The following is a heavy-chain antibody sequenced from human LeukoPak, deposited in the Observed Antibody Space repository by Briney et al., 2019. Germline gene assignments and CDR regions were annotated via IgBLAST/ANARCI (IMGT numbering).Heavy chain of an antibody. J-gene: IGHJ6*02. V-gene: IGHV1-2*02. D-gene: IGHD6-13*01. CDR2: INPNSGGT. CDR1: GYTFTSYD. CDR3: ARALGYSSSWYYRDYYGMDV. Sequence: ASVKVSCKASGYTFTSYDINWVRQATGQGLEWMGWINPNSGGTNYAQKFQGRVTMTRDTSISTAYMELSRLRSDDTAVYYCARALGYSSSWYYRDYYGMDVWGQGTTVTVSS.